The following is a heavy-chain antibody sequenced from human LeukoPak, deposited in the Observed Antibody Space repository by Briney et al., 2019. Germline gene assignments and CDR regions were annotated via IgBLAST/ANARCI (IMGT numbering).Heavy chain of an antibody. D-gene: IGHD5-18*01. V-gene: IGHV4-34*01. CDR1: GGSFSGYY. Sequence: PSETLSLTCAVYGGSFSGYYWSWIRQPPGKGLEWIGEINHSGSTNYNPSLKSRVTISVDTFKNQFSLKLSSVTAADTAVYYCARVGYSYGYGPSDTDVWGKGTTVTVSS. J-gene: IGHJ6*04. CDR2: INHSGST. CDR3: ARVGYSYGYGPSDTDV.